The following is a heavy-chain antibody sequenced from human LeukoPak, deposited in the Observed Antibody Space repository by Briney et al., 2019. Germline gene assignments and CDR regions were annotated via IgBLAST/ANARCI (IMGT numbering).Heavy chain of an antibody. CDR1: GGSISSGGYS. CDR3: ARSGRGYSYGFPYYFDY. J-gene: IGHJ4*02. CDR2: IYHSGST. V-gene: IGHV4-30-2*01. Sequence: SETLSLTCAVSGGSISSGGYSWSWIRQPPGKGLEWIGYIYHSGSTYYNPSLKSRVTIPVDRSKNQFSLKLSSVTAADTAVYYCARSGRGYSYGFPYYFDYWGQGTLVTVSS. D-gene: IGHD5-18*01.